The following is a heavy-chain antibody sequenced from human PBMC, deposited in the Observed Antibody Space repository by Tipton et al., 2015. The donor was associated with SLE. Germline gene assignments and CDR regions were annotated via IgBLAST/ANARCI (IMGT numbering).Heavy chain of an antibody. V-gene: IGHV4-4*07. CDR2: VHTSGKT. J-gene: IGHJ4*02. D-gene: IGHD2-2*01. CDR1: GGSISTYY. CDR3: ARGALAYCSGTGCHYFDN. Sequence: TLSLTCTVSGGSISTYYWSWIRQSAGKGLEWIGHVHTSGKTSYNPSLKSRVAMSVDTSKNQFSLKLSSVTAADTAVYYCARGALAYCSGTGCHYFDNWGQGTLVTVSS.